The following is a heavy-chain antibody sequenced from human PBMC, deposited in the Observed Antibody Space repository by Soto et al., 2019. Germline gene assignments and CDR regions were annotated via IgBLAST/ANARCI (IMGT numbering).Heavy chain of an antibody. CDR3: AGDRHSVTVAGWWAES. J-gene: IGHJ5*02. CDR2: IHGGGVT. Sequence: QVQLQESGPGLVKPSATLSLTCSVSGVSITDDFWTWVRQPPGMRLEWLGYIHGGGVTNYNPSLKGRLTMSLDTPKNQVGLRLRGVTAADTAVYYCAGDRHSVTVAGWWAESWGEGTLVTVSS. V-gene: IGHV4-59*12. D-gene: IGHD6-19*01. CDR1: GVSITDDF.